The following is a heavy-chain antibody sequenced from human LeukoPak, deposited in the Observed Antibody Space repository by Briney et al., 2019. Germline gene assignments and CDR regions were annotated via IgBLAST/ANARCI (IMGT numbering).Heavy chain of an antibody. Sequence: PGGSLRLSCAASGFTFSSYSMNWVRQAPGKGLEWVSSISSSSSYIYYADSVKGRFTISRDNAKNSLYLQMNSLRAEDTAVYYCARVGWELLHGAFDIWGQGTMVTVSS. CDR3: ARVGWELLHGAFDI. V-gene: IGHV3-21*01. D-gene: IGHD1-26*01. J-gene: IGHJ3*02. CDR1: GFTFSSYS. CDR2: ISSSSSYI.